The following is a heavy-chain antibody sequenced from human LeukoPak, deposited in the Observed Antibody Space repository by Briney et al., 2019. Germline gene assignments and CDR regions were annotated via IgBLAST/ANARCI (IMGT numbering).Heavy chain of an antibody. Sequence: PSETLSLTCTVSGGSISSYYWSWIRQPPGKGLEWIGYIYFSGSTSYNPSLKSRVTISVDRSKNQFSLKLSSVAAADTAVYYCARGGRGYSGYVGGYYFDYWGQGTLVTVSS. CDR1: GGSISSYY. CDR2: IYFSGST. CDR3: ARGGRGYSGYVGGYYFDY. D-gene: IGHD5-12*01. J-gene: IGHJ4*02. V-gene: IGHV4-59*01.